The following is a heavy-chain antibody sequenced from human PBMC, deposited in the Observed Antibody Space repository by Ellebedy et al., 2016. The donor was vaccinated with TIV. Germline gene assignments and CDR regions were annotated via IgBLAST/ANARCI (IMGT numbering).Heavy chain of an antibody. V-gene: IGHV3-74*01. CDR2: INTDGSST. D-gene: IGHD6-13*01. J-gene: IGHJ4*02. CDR3: VRDLVAAGTC. CDR1: GFTFNSYW. Sequence: GESLKISCTASGFTFNSYWMHWVRQAPGKGLVWVSRINTDGSSTNYADSLKGRFTISRDNAKNTLYLQMNSLRAEDTAVYYCVRDLVAAGTCWGQGTLVTVSS.